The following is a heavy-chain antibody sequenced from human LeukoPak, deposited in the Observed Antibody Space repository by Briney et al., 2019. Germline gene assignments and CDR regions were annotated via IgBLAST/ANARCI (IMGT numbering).Heavy chain of an antibody. V-gene: IGHV4-39*07. CDR2: IYYSGST. D-gene: IGHD6-19*01. Sequence: SETLSLTCTVSGGSISTSSYYWGWIRQPPGKGLECIGNIYYSGSTYYNPSLKSRVTISVDTSKNQFSLKLSSVTAADTAVYYCARSSGWYPPYWYFDLWGRGTLVTVSS. CDR3: ARSSGWYPPYWYFDL. CDR1: GGSISTSSYY. J-gene: IGHJ2*01.